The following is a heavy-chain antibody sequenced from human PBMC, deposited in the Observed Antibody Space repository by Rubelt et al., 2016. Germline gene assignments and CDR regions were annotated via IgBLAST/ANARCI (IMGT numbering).Heavy chain of an antibody. D-gene: IGHD3-3*01. CDR1: GGSFSGYY. CDR3: AGGITIFGVASGYFDY. V-gene: IGHV4-34*02. CDR2: INLGGSS. Sequence: QVQLQQGGAGLLKPSETLSLTCAVYGGSFSGYYWSWIRQPPGKGLEWIGEINLGGSSNYNPSLKTRVTISVDTSKKQFSLTVNSVTAADTAVYYCAGGITIFGVASGYFDYWGQGTLVTVSS. J-gene: IGHJ4*02.